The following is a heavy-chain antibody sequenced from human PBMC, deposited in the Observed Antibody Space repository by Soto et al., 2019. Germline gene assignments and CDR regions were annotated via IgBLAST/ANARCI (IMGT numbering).Heavy chain of an antibody. CDR3: ARRQSSPWFDP. V-gene: IGHV4-39*01. D-gene: IGHD2-15*01. CDR1: GGSISSSNYY. CDR2: IYYSGST. J-gene: IGHJ5*02. Sequence: SETLSLTCTVPGGSISSSNYYWGWVRQPPGKGLEWIGNIYYSGSTYYNPSLKSRVTISVDTSKNQFSLKLNSLTAADTAVYYCARRQSSPWFDPWGQGTLVTVSS.